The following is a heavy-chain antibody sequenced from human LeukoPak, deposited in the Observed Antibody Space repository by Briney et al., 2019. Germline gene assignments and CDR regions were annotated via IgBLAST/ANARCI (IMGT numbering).Heavy chain of an antibody. CDR3: AKGGSWHYYFDY. Sequence: PGGSLRLSCAAYGFTFDDYAMHWVRQAPGKGLEWVSLISGDGGSTYYADSVKGRFTISRDNSKNSLYLQMNSLRTEDTALYYCAKGGSWHYYFDYWGQGTLVTVSS. J-gene: IGHJ4*02. CDR1: GFTFDDYA. CDR2: ISGDGGST. V-gene: IGHV3-43*02. D-gene: IGHD6-13*01.